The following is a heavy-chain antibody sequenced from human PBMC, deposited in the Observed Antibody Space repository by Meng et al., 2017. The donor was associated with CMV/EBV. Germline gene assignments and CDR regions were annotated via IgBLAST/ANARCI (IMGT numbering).Heavy chain of an antibody. CDR1: GGSFSGYD. CDR3: AIYFYDYAMDV. V-gene: IGHV4-34*01. CDR2: INHSGST. Sequence: SETLSLTCAVYGGSFSGYDWTWIRQSPGKGLEWIGEINHSGSTNYNPSLKSRVTVSVDTSKNQFSLRLSSVTAADTAVYYCAIYFYDYAMDVWGQGTTVTVSS. J-gene: IGHJ6*02.